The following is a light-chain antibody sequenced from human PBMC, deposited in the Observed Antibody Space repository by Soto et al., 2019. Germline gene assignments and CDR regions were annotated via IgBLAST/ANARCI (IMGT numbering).Light chain of an antibody. J-gene: IGKJ1*01. CDR2: GAS. CDR1: QSVSSN. V-gene: IGKV3-20*01. CDR3: QQYGSSLWT. Sequence: IVLTRAPGTLTYSLGAIGTLSCRASQSVSSNLAWYQQKPGQAPRLLIYGASSRATGIPDRFSGSGSGTDFTLTISRLEPEDFAVYYCQQYGSSLWTFGQGTKVDI.